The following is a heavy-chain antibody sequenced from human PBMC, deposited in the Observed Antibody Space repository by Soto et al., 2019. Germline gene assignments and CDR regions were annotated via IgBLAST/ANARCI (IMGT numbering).Heavy chain of an antibody. CDR3: ARVASSSRGYAFDI. CDR2: ISTYNGNT. D-gene: IGHD6-13*01. Sequence: QVHLVQSGADVKKPGASVKVSCKTSGYTFTNYNICWVRQAPGLGLEWMGWISTYNGNTNYAQNLQGRVTMTTDTSTTTADMELRGLRSDDAAVYYCARVASSSRGYAFDIWGQGTMVTVSS. J-gene: IGHJ3*02. CDR1: GYTFTNYN. V-gene: IGHV1-18*01.